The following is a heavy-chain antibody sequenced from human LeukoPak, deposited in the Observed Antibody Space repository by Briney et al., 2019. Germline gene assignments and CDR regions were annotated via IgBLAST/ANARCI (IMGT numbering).Heavy chain of an antibody. J-gene: IGHJ4*02. D-gene: IGHD6-13*01. CDR2: IYYSGST. V-gene: IGHV4-39*07. CDR3: ARDGDRIAAAGNFDY. CDR1: GGSISSSSYY. Sequence: SETMSLTCTVSGGSISSSSYYWGWIRQPPGKGLEWIGSIYYSGSTYYNPSLKSRVTISVGTSKNQFSLKLSSVTAADTAVYYCARDGDRIAAAGNFDYWGQGTLVTVSS.